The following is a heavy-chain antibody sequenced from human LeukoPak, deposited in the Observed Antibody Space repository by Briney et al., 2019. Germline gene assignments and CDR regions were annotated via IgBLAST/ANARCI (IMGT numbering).Heavy chain of an antibody. Sequence: SETLSLTCTVSGGSISSSSYYWGWIRQPPGKGLEWIGSIYYSGSTYYNPSLKSRVTISVDTSKNQFSLKLSSVTAADTAVYYCARHPKLTRGGRHYGGNRYYFDYWGQGTLVTVSS. CDR3: ARHPKLTRGGRHYGGNRYYFDY. D-gene: IGHD4-23*01. CDR2: IYYSGST. V-gene: IGHV4-39*01. CDR1: GGSISSSSYY. J-gene: IGHJ4*02.